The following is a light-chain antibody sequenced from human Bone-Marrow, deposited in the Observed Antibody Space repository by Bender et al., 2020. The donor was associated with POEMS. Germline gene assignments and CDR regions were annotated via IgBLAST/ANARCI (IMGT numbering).Light chain of an antibody. CDR1: SSNIGADYD. V-gene: IGLV1-40*01. Sequence: QSVLTQPPSVSEAPGQRVTISCTGSSSNIGADYDVHWYQQLPGTAPKLLIYNNINRPSGVPDRFSGSKSGTSASLAISDIQSEDEGDYYCSSWDDSLSGWVFGGGTKLTVL. CDR2: NNI. J-gene: IGLJ3*02. CDR3: SSWDDSLSGWV.